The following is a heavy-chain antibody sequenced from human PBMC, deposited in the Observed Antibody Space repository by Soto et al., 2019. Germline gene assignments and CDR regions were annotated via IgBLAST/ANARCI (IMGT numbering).Heavy chain of an antibody. CDR3: ARVSDSSGYYLYFDY. CDR1: GGSFSSYY. D-gene: IGHD3-22*01. J-gene: IGHJ4*02. CDR2: IYTSGST. Sequence: SETLSLTCTVSGGSFSSYYWNWIRQPAGEGLEWIGRIYTSGSTNYNPSLKSRVTMSVETSKNQFSLKLSSVTAADTAVYYCARVSDSSGYYLYFDYCGQGTMVTV. V-gene: IGHV4-4*07.